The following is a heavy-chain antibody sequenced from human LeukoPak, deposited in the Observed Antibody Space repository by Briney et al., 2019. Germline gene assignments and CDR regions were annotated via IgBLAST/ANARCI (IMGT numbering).Heavy chain of an antibody. D-gene: IGHD3-16*01. CDR2: ISDSGNAI. J-gene: IGHJ4*02. CDR3: ARDFTGGEYFDS. CDR1: GFTFSDYY. Sequence: GGSLGLSCAASGFTFSDYYMSWFRQAPGKGLEWVSYISDSGNAIYYADSVRGRFTVSRDNAKNSLYLQMSNLRADDTAVYYCARDFTGGEYFDSWGQGALVSVSS. V-gene: IGHV3-11*01.